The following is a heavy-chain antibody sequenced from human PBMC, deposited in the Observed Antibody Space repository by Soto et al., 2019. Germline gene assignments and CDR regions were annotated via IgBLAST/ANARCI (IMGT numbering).Heavy chain of an antibody. CDR1: GYTFTNYG. Sequence: QVQLVQSGAEVKKPGASVKVSCKTSGYTFTNYGINWVRQAPGQGLEWMGWISAYNGNTNYAQKLRGRVTMTTDTSTSTAYMQLRTLRSDDTAVYYWARVDNIGEQWPDSWGQGTLVTVSS. CDR2: ISAYNGNT. V-gene: IGHV1-18*04. J-gene: IGHJ4*02. CDR3: ARVDNIGEQWPDS. D-gene: IGHD6-19*01.